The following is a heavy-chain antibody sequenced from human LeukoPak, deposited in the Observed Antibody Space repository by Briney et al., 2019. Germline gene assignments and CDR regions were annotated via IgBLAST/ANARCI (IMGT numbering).Heavy chain of an antibody. CDR3: AMGLVHGSSGYYYS. D-gene: IGHD3-22*01. V-gene: IGHV3-23*01. CDR2: ISGSGGST. CDR1: GFTFSSYA. J-gene: IGHJ4*02. Sequence: GGSLRLSCAASGFTFSSYAMSWVRQTPGKGLEWVSAISGSGGSTYYADSVKGRFTISRDNSKNTLYLQMNSLRAEDTAVYYCAMGLVHGSSGYYYSWGQGTLVTVSS.